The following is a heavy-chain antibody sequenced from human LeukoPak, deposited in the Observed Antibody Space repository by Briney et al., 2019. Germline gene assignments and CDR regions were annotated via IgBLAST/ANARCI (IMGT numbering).Heavy chain of an antibody. J-gene: IGHJ2*01. CDR2: IYYSGST. CDR1: GGSISGYY. V-gene: IGHV4-59*01. Sequence: SETLSLTCTVSGGSISGYYYNWIRQPPGKGLERIGYIYYSGSTNYNPSLKSRVTISLDTSKNQFSLKLSSVTTADTAVYYCARSVVTLYWYFDLWGRGTLVTVSS. CDR3: ARSVVTLYWYFDL. D-gene: IGHD4-23*01.